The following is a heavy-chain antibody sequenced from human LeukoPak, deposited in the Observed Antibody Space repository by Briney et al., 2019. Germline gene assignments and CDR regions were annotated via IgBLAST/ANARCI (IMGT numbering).Heavy chain of an antibody. CDR1: GGSISSGGYY. V-gene: IGHV4-30-2*05. CDR2: IYHSGST. J-gene: IGHJ4*02. D-gene: IGHD2-2*01. Sequence: SETLSLTCTVSGGSISSGGYYWSWIRQPPGKGLEWIGYIYHSGSTYYNPSLKSRVTISVDTSKNQFSLKLSSVTAADTAVYYCARRPGIDRYCSSTSCQIDYWGQGTLVTVSS. CDR3: ARRPGIDRYCSSTSCQIDY.